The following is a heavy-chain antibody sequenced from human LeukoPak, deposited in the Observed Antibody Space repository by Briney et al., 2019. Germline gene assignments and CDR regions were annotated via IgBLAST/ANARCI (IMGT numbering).Heavy chain of an antibody. Sequence: PGGSLRLSCEASGFTFSGFGMHWVRQAPGKGLEWVAFISYDGSDEYYTESVKGRFTISRDNSKNTVYLQMNSLRTEDTAVYYCAKDLGIHYDTRGFDPWGQGTLVTVSS. J-gene: IGHJ5*02. CDR1: GFTFSGFG. CDR3: AKDLGIHYDTRGFDP. V-gene: IGHV3-30*18. CDR2: ISYDGSDE. D-gene: IGHD3-22*01.